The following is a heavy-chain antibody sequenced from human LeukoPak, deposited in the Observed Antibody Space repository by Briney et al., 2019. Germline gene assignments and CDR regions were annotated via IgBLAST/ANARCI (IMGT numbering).Heavy chain of an antibody. V-gene: IGHV1-8*01. CDR3: ARGLYGSGSYYLDY. CDR2: MNPNSGNT. J-gene: IGHJ4*02. Sequence: ASVTVSCTASGYTFTSYDINWVRQATGQGLEWMGWMNPNSGNTGYAQKFQGRVTMTRNTSISTAYMELSSLRSEDTAVYYCARGLYGSGSYYLDYWGQGTLVTVSS. D-gene: IGHD3-10*01. CDR1: GYTFTSYD.